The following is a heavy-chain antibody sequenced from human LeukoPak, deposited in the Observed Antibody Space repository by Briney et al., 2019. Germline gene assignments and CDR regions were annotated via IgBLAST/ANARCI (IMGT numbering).Heavy chain of an antibody. CDR2: INHNSGGT. Sequence: ASVKVSCKASGYTFTGYYMHWVRQAPGQGLEWRGWINHNSGGTNYAQKFQGRATMTRDTSISTAYMELSRLRSDDTAVYYCAILLPRMGRGGFDIWGQGTMVTVSS. J-gene: IGHJ3*02. CDR1: GYTFTGYY. D-gene: IGHD2-15*01. V-gene: IGHV1-2*02. CDR3: AILLPRMGRGGFDI.